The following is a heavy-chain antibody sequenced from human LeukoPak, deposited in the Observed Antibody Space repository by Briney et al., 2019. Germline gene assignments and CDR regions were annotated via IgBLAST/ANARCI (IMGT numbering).Heavy chain of an antibody. CDR2: IYTSGST. V-gene: IGHV4-4*07. J-gene: IGHJ6*03. CDR3: ARDQGIAAAGKEVDYYYYMDV. CDR1: GGSISSYY. D-gene: IGHD6-13*01. Sequence: PSETLSLTCTVSGGSISSYYWSWIRQPAGKGLEWIGRIYTSGSTNYNPSLKSRVTMSVDTSKNQFSLKLSSVTAADTAVYYCARDQGIAAAGKEVDYYYYMDVWGKGTTVTVSS.